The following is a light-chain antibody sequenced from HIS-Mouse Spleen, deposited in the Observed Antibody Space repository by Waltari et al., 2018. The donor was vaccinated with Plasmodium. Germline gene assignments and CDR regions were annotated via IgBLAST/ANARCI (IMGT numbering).Light chain of an antibody. CDR2: DVS. CDR1: SSDVGGYNY. Sequence: QSALTQPRPVSGPPGQSVTISRTGTSSDVGGYNYVPWYQQHPGKAPKLMIYDVSKRPSGVPDRFSGSKSGNTASLTISGLQAEDEADYYCCSYAGSYTYVFGTGTKVTVL. V-gene: IGLV2-11*02. CDR3: CSYAGSYTYV. J-gene: IGLJ1*01.